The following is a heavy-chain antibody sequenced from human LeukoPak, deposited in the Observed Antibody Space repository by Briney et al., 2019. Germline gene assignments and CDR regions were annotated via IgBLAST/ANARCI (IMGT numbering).Heavy chain of an antibody. Sequence: TSETLSLTCAVYGGSFSGYYWSWIRQPPGKGLGWIGEINHSGSTNYNPSLKSRVTISVDTSKNQFSLKLSSVTAADTAVYYCAREQEVVVISFDYWGQGTLVTVSS. V-gene: IGHV4-34*01. CDR1: GGSFSGYY. D-gene: IGHD3-22*01. CDR2: INHSGST. CDR3: AREQEVVVISFDY. J-gene: IGHJ4*02.